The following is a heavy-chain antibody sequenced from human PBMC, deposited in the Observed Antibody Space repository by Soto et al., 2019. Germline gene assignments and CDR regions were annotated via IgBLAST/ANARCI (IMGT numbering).Heavy chain of an antibody. V-gene: IGHV3-74*01. CDR2: INPAGTIT. CDR3: TSDTFGLRDT. J-gene: IGHJ5*02. CDR1: GFPFSPYW. D-gene: IGHD3-16*01. Sequence: PGGSLTLSCAASGFPFSPYWMHWVRQTPGKGLVWVSSINPAGTITNYADSVVGRFTISRDNADSALFLQMNRLSAEDTAIYYCTSDTFGLRDTWGQGTMVTVSS.